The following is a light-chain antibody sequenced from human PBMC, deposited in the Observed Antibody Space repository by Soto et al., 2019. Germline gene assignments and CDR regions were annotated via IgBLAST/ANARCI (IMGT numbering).Light chain of an antibody. V-gene: IGKV1-5*03. CDR2: KAS. Sequence: DIQMTQSPSTLSGSVGDRVTITYRASQTISSWLAWYQQKPGKAPKLLIYKASTLKSGVPSRFSGSGSGTDFTLTISRLEPEDFAVYYCQQHTISMYTFGQGTRLEIK. J-gene: IGKJ5*01. CDR3: QQHTISMYT. CDR1: QTISSW.